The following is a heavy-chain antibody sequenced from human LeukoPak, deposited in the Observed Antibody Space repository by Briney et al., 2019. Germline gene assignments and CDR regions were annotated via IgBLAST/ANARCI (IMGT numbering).Heavy chain of an antibody. CDR2: ISSGAATM. V-gene: IGHV3-48*03. CDR1: GFMFRSFE. Sequence: GGSLRLSCAASGFMFRSFEMYWVRQAPGKGLEWIAYISSGAATMYYADSVKGRFTISRDDAKNSLFLQMNSLRAEDTAVYYCALLAVASDFDYWGQGALVTVSS. J-gene: IGHJ4*02. CDR3: ALLAVASDFDY. D-gene: IGHD6-19*01.